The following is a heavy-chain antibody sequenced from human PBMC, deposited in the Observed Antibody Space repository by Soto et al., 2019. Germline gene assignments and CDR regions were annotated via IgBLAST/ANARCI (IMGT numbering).Heavy chain of an antibody. CDR2: ISGSGGST. CDR3: ARRGSGSYYDY. D-gene: IGHD1-26*01. V-gene: IGHV3-23*01. CDR1: GFTFSSYA. Sequence: EVQLLESGGGLVQPGGSLRLSCAASGFTFSSYAMRWVRQAPVKGLEWVSAISGSGGSTYYADSVKGRFTISRDNSKKTLYLKMNSLRAEDTAVYYCARRGSGSYYDYWGQGTLVTVSS. J-gene: IGHJ4*02.